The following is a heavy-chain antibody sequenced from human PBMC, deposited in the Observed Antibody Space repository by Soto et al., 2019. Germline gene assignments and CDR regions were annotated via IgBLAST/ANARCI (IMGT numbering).Heavy chain of an antibody. V-gene: IGHV3-23*01. Sequence: EVQLLESGGGLVQPGGSLRLSCSASGFTFNSSAMSWVRQAPGKGLEWVSLMTSSDGRIYYAESVKGRFIISRDNSKNTLYLQMNSLRAEDTAVYFCAKALRGGLVVWGQGTTVTVSS. CDR2: MTSSDGRI. J-gene: IGHJ6*02. CDR1: GFTFNSSA. CDR3: AKALRGGLVV.